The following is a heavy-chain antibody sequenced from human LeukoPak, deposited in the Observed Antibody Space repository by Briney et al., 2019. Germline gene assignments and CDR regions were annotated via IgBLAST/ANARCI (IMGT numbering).Heavy chain of an antibody. V-gene: IGHV3-9*01. J-gene: IGHJ3*02. CDR2: ISWNSGSI. CDR3: AKDIEGFGDPRWSDAFDI. D-gene: IGHD3-10*01. Sequence: GGSLRLSCAASGFTFDDYAMPWVRQAPGKGLEWVSGISWNSGSIGYADSVKGRFTISRDNAKNSLYLQMNSLRAEDTALYYCAKDIEGFGDPRWSDAFDIWGQGTMVTVSS. CDR1: GFTFDDYA.